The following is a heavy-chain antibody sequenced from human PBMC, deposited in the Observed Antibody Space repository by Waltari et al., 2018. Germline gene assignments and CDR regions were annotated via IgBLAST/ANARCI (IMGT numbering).Heavy chain of an antibody. CDR3: ARYGEVPASYFFDY. V-gene: IGHV4-34*01. J-gene: IGHJ4*01. D-gene: IGHD2-21*01. CDR1: GESFLGYF. Sequence: QVQLHQWGAGQLKPSETLSLTCAVSGESFLGYFWSWIRQSPGKGLEWLGSIHSSGSTNYNPTLESRLSLSVDTTKKRFSLSLTSVTAADAALYFCARYGEVPASYFFDYWGQGTLVTVSS. CDR2: IHSSGST.